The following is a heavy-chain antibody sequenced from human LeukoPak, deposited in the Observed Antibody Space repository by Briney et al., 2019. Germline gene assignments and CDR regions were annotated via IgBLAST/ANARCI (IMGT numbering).Heavy chain of an antibody. CDR1: GCTFTSYD. CDR2: MNPNSGNT. Sequence: ASVKVSYKASGCTFTSYDINWVRQATGQGLEWMGWMNPNSGNTGYAQKFQGRVTITRNTSISTAYMELSSLRSEDTAVYCCARGLRFGALGYWGQGTLVTVSS. J-gene: IGHJ4*02. CDR3: ARGLRFGALGY. D-gene: IGHD3-10*01. V-gene: IGHV1-8*03.